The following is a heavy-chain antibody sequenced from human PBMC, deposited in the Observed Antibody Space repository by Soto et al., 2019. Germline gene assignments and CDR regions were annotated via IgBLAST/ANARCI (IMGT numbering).Heavy chain of an antibody. J-gene: IGHJ4*02. D-gene: IGHD3-22*01. CDR3: ARHYTAGESSGYWGYFDY. Sequence: QLQLQESGPGLVKPSETLSLTCTVSGGSISSSSYYWGWIRQPPGKGLERIGSIYYSGSTYYNPSLKSRVTISVDTSKNQFSLKLSSVTAADTAVYYCARHYTAGESSGYWGYFDYWGQGTLVTVSS. V-gene: IGHV4-39*01. CDR2: IYYSGST. CDR1: GGSISSSSYY.